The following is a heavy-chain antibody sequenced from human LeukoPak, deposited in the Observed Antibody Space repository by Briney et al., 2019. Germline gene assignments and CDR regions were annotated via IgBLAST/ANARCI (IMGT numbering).Heavy chain of an antibody. V-gene: IGHV3-64D*06. CDR3: VKYSSTWLSPGDY. D-gene: IGHD6-13*01. CDR2: ISSNGGST. CDR1: GFTFSNYA. J-gene: IGHJ4*02. Sequence: GGSLRLSCSASGFTFSNYAMHWVRPATGKGLEYVSAISSNGGSTYYADSVKGRFSISRDNSKNTLYLQMSSLRPEDTAVYYCVKYSSTWLSPGDYWGQGTRVSVSS.